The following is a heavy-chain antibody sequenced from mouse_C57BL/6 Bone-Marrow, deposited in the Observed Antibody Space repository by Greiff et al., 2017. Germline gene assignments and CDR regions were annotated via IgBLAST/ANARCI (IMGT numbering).Heavy chain of an antibody. CDR3: ARNAYYSNTYYAMDY. D-gene: IGHD2-5*01. Sequence: EVKLMESGPELVKPGASVKISCKASGYTFTDYYMNWVKQSHGKSLEWIGDINPNNGGTNYNQKFKGKATLTVDKSSSTVYMELSSLTSEDSAVYYCARNAYYSNTYYAMDYWGQGTSVTVSS. V-gene: IGHV1-26*01. CDR1: GYTFTDYY. J-gene: IGHJ4*01. CDR2: INPNNGGT.